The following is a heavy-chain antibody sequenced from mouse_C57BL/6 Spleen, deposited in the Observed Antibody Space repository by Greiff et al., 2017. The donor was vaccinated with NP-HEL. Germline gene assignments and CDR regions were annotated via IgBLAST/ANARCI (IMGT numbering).Heavy chain of an antibody. Sequence: VQLQESGPELVKPGASVKLSCKASGYTFTSYDINWVKQRPGQGLEWIGWFYPGSGSIKYNEKFKDKATLTADKSSSTVYMELSRLTSEDSAVYFCARHEEVIYYGNYVGYFDVWGTGTTVTVSS. CDR1: GYTFTSYD. D-gene: IGHD2-1*01. CDR2: FYPGSGSI. CDR3: ARHEEVIYYGNYVGYFDV. J-gene: IGHJ1*03. V-gene: IGHV1-62-2*01.